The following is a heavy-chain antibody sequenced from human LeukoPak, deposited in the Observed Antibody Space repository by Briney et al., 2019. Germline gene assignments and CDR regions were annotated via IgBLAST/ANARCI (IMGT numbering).Heavy chain of an antibody. CDR1: GGTFSSYA. D-gene: IGHD3-22*01. V-gene: IGHV1-69*05. J-gene: IGHJ3*02. CDR2: IIPIFGTA. CDR3: ARPSLPYYYDSSGYYYAFDI. Sequence: GASVKVSCKASGGTFSSYAISWVRQAPGQGLEWMGGIIPIFGTANYAQKFQGRVTITTDESTSTAYMELSSLRSEDTAVYYCARPSLPYYYDSSGYYYAFDIWGQGTMVTVSS.